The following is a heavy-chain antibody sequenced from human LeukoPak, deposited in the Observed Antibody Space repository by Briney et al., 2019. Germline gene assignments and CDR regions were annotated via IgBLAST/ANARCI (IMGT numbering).Heavy chain of an antibody. D-gene: IGHD3-3*01. CDR1: GGSINSGDYY. V-gene: IGHV4-30-4*08. Sequence: SQTLSLTCTVSGGSINSGDYYWNWIRQSPGKGLEWIGYLYFSGDTYYNPSLKSRVTISVDTSKNQFSLKLSSVTAADTAVYYCARGGFWSGYYTGRDYNWFDPWGQGTLVTVSS. J-gene: IGHJ5*02. CDR2: LYFSGDT. CDR3: ARGGFWSGYYTGRDYNWFDP.